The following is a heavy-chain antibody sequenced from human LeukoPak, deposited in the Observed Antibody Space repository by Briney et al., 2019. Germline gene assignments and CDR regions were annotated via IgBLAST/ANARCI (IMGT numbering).Heavy chain of an antibody. V-gene: IGHV1-69*05. CDR2: IIPIFGTA. J-gene: IGHJ3*02. D-gene: IGHD3-22*01. Sequence: SVKVSCXASGGTFSSYAISWVRLAPGQGLEWMGRIIPIFGTANYAQKFQGRVTITTDESTSTAYMELSSLRSEDTAVYYCARDRHPHYYDSSGYTNAFDIWGQGTMVTVSS. CDR3: ARDRHPHYYDSSGYTNAFDI. CDR1: GGTFSSYA.